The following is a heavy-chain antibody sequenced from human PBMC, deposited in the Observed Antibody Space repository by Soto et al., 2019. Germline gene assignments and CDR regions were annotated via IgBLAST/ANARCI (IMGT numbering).Heavy chain of an antibody. Sequence: PGGSLRLSCAASGFTFSSYAMSWVRQAPGKGLEWVSAISGSGGSTYYADSVKGRFTISRDNSKNTLYLQMNSLRAEDTAVYYCAKPPYRSSSAEYFQHGGQGTLVTVSS. V-gene: IGHV3-23*01. J-gene: IGHJ1*01. D-gene: IGHD6-6*01. CDR1: GFTFSSYA. CDR3: AKPPYRSSSAEYFQH. CDR2: ISGSGGST.